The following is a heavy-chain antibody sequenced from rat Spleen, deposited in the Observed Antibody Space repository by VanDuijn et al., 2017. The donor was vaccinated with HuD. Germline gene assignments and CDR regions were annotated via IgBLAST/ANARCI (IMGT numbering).Heavy chain of an antibody. J-gene: IGHJ4*01. CDR2: ISPSGGSP. CDR3: TTDRTGALMDA. V-gene: IGHV5-19*01. D-gene: IGHD5-1*01. CDR1: GFTFNNYG. Sequence: EVQLVESGGGLVQPGRSLKLSCAVSGFTFNNYGMHWIRQAPTKGLEWVASISPSGGSPYYRDSVKGRFTISRDNTKSTIYLQMDSLRSEDTATYYCTTDRTGALMDAWGQGASVTVSS.